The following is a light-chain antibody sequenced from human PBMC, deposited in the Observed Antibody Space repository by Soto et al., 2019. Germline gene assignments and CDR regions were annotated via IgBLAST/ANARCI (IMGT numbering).Light chain of an antibody. CDR3: QVWDSNTDHLV. CDR1: DIRSKS. Sequence: SYVLTQAPSVSVAPGQTATITCGGNDIRSKSVHWYHQRPGQPPVLVVYDDRKRPSGIPDRFSASNSGPTATLTISRVEAGDEGDYYCQVWDSNTDHLVFGGGTKLTVL. CDR2: DDR. J-gene: IGLJ2*01. V-gene: IGLV3-21*02.